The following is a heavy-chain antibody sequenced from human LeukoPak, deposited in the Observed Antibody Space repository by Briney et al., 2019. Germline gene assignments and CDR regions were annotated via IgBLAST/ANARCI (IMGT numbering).Heavy chain of an antibody. V-gene: IGHV4-61*02. CDR3: ARWAIFGGWFDP. J-gene: IGHJ5*02. CDR2: IYTSGST. CDR1: SGSISSGSYY. Sequence: SETLSLTCTVSSGSISSGSYYWSWIRQPAGKGLEWIGRIYTSGSTNYNPSLKSRVTISVDTSKNQFSLKLSSVTAADTAVYYCARWAIFGGWFDPWGQGTLVTVSS. D-gene: IGHD3-10*01.